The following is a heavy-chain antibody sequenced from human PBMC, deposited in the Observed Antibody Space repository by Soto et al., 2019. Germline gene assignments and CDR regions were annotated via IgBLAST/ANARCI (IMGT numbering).Heavy chain of an antibody. CDR3: ARSRDDYGDDYYYYGMDV. D-gene: IGHD4-17*01. CDR2: IYYSGST. CDR1: GGSISSYY. V-gene: IGHV4-59*01. Sequence: SETLSLTCTVSGGSISSYYWSWIRQPPGKGLEWIGYIYYSGSTNYNPSLKSRVTISVDTSKNHFSLKLSSVTAADTAVYYCARSRDDYGDDYYYYGMDVWGQGTTVTVSS. J-gene: IGHJ6*02.